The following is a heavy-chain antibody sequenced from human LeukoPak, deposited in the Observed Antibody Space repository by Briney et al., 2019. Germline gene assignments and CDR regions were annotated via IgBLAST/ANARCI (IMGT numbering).Heavy chain of an antibody. V-gene: IGHV3-30*02. CDR1: GFTFSSYG. CDR2: IRYDGSNK. D-gene: IGHD6-19*01. CDR3: ARDDRGEWLVPFDY. Sequence: GGSLRLSCAASGFTFSSYGMHWVRQAPGKGLEWVAFIRYDGSNKYYADSVKGRFTISRDNSKNTLYLQMNRLRAEDTAVYYCARDDRGEWLVPFDYWGQGTLVTVSS. J-gene: IGHJ4*02.